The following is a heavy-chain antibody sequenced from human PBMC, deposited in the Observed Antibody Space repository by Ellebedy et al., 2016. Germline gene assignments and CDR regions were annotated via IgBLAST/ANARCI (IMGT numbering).Heavy chain of an antibody. Sequence: SETLSLTCAVYGGSFSGYYWSWIRQPPGKGLEWIGEINHSGSTYYNPSLKSRVTISVDTSKNQFSLKLSSVTAADTAVYYCASLLNLGYCSGGSCQDDAFDIWGQGTMVTVSS. CDR1: GGSFSGYY. D-gene: IGHD2-15*01. CDR3: ASLLNLGYCSGGSCQDDAFDI. CDR2: INHSGST. V-gene: IGHV4-34*01. J-gene: IGHJ3*02.